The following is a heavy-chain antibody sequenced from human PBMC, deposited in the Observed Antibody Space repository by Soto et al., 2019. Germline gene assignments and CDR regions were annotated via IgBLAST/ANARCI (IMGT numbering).Heavy chain of an antibody. CDR1: GGSMRNYF. CDR2: IHYSGTT. Sequence: SETLSLTCTVSGGSMRNYFWTWIRQPPGKGLEWIGYIHYSGTTSFFPSYNPSLRSRVTISEDTSKNQFSLKLLSVTTADTAVYFCAAGEASSRNLAPHYVDFWGQGTLVTVSS. J-gene: IGHJ4*02. D-gene: IGHD6-13*01. CDR3: AAGEASSRNLAPHYVDF. V-gene: IGHV4-59*01.